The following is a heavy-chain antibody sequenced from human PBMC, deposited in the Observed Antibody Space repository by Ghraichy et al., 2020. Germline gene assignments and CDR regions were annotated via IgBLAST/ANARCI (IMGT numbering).Heavy chain of an antibody. CDR3: ARGLARTGGGDCSSTSCPSYFDY. Sequence: SETLSLTCAVYGGSFSGYYWSWIRQPPGKGLECIGEINHSGSTNYNPSLKSRVTISVDTSKNQFSLKLSSVTAADTAVYYCARGLARTGGGDCSSTSCPSYFDYWGQGTLVTVSS. D-gene: IGHD2-2*01. V-gene: IGHV4-34*01. CDR1: GGSFSGYY. J-gene: IGHJ4*02. CDR2: INHSGST.